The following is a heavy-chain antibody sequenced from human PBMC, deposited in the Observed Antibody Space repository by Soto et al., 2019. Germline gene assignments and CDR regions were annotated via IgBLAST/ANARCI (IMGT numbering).Heavy chain of an antibody. D-gene: IGHD3-22*01. CDR1: GSTFSSYS. CDR3: VLEKYYYDSSGYYHIDY. J-gene: IGHJ4*02. Sequence: PGGSLRLSCAASGSTFSSYSMNWVRQAPGKGLEWVSSISSSSSYIYYADSVKGRFTISRDNAKNSLYLQMNSLRAEDTAVYYCVLEKYYYDSSGYYHIDYWGQGTLVTVSS. CDR2: ISSSSSYI. V-gene: IGHV3-21*01.